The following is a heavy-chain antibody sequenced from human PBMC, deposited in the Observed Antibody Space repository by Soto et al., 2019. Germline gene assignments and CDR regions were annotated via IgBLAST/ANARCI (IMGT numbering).Heavy chain of an antibody. V-gene: IGHV1-18*01. CDR3: ARDNDFWSGYAMVHAFEI. CDR2: ISAYNGNT. CDR1: GYTFTSYG. J-gene: IGHJ3*02. D-gene: IGHD3-3*01. Sequence: ASVKVSCKASGYTFTSYGISWVRQAPGQGLEWMGWISAYNGNTNYAQKLQGRVTMTTDTSTSTAYMELRSLRSDDTAVYYCARDNDFWSGYAMVHAFEIWGQGTMVTVSS.